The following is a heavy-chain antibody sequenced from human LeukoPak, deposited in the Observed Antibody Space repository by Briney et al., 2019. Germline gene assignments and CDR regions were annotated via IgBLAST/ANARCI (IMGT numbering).Heavy chain of an antibody. CDR2: IWYDGSNK. D-gene: IGHD2-2*01. J-gene: IGHJ4*02. CDR3: ASSPYCSSTSCYVSKWGYFDY. V-gene: IGHV3-33*01. Sequence: PGGSLRLSCAASGFTFSSYGMHWVRQAPGKGLEWVAVIWYDGSNKYYADSVKGRFTISRDNSKNTLYLQMNSLRAEDTAVYYCASSPYCSSTSCYVSKWGYFDYWGQGTLVTVSS. CDR1: GFTFSSYG.